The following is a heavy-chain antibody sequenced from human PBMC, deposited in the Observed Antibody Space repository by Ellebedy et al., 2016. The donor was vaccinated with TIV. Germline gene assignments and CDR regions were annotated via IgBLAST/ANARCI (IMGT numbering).Heavy chain of an antibody. D-gene: IGHD3-10*01. CDR3: ARVRYYGSGTVLFHWFDP. CDR1: GGSMISYY. Sequence: MPSETLSLTCTVSGGSMISYYWHWIRQPPGKGLEWIGYVYFSGTTIYNPSLKSRVTISVDTSKNQFSLMLSSVTAADTSIYYCARVRYYGSGTVLFHWFDPWGQGTLVTVSS. CDR2: VYFSGTT. J-gene: IGHJ5*02. V-gene: IGHV4-4*08.